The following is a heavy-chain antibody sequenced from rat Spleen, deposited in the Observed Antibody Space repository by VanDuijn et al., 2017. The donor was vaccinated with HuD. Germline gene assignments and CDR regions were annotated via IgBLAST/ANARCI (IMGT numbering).Heavy chain of an antibody. CDR2: ISTSGDIT. J-gene: IGHJ2*01. CDR1: GFTFSSFP. Sequence: EVQLVESGGGLVQPGRSMELSCAPSGFTFSSFPMAWVRQAPTKGLEWVATISTSGDITYYRDSVKGRFTISRHNARNTLYLQMNSLRSEDTATYYCTRGYYFDYWGQGVMVTVSS. CDR3: TRGYYFDY. V-gene: IGHV5-46*01.